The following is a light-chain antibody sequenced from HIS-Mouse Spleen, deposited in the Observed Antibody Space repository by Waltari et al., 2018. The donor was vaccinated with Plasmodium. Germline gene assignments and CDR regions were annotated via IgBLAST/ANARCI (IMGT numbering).Light chain of an antibody. Sequence: EIVLTQSPGTLSLSPGERATLSCRTSQSVSRSYLAWYQQKPGQAPRCLIDGASSRATGMPDRFSGSRSGTDFTLTISRLEPEDGAVYYCQQYGISPLTFGGGTKVEIK. CDR2: GAS. V-gene: IGKV3-20*01. CDR1: QSVSRSY. J-gene: IGKJ4*01. CDR3: QQYGISPLT.